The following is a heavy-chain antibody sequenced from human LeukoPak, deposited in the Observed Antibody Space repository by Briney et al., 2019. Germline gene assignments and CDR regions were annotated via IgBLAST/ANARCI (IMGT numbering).Heavy chain of an antibody. CDR1: GFTFSSYA. Sequence: GGSLRLSCAASGFTFSSYAMIWVRQAPGKGLEWVSGTSGSGGNTYYADSVKGRFTISRDNSKNTLYLQMNSLRAEDTAVYYCAKDRCSGGSCSNLESDYWGQGTLVTVSS. V-gene: IGHV3-23*01. CDR2: TSGSGGNT. CDR3: AKDRCSGGSCSNLESDY. J-gene: IGHJ4*02. D-gene: IGHD2-15*01.